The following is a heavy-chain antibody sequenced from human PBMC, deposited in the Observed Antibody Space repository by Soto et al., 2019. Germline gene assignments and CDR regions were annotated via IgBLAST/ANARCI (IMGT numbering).Heavy chain of an antibody. CDR3: ARMGSFGSLNVFDP. Sequence: ASLKGYCKASGYTYTKNHVSWVRKDTGQGLEWMGWMNPGSGDTGYAQKFQGRVTMTRAISIATAHRERTSLTSEDTAIYYCARMGSFGSLNVFDPLVQGT. CDR1: GYTYTKNH. D-gene: IGHD5-18*01. V-gene: IGHV1-8*01. J-gene: IGHJ5*02. CDR2: MNPGSGDT.